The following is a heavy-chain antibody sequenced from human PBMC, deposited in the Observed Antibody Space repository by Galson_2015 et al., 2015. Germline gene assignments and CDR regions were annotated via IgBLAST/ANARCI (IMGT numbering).Heavy chain of an antibody. D-gene: IGHD6-19*01. Sequence: SLRLSCAASGFTFSSYAMSWVRQAPGKGLEWVSAISGSGGSTYYADSVKGRFTISRDNSKNTLYLHMNSLRDEDTAVYYCAKGPSYAVAGNFDYWGQGTLVTVSS. J-gene: IGHJ4*02. CDR3: AKGPSYAVAGNFDY. V-gene: IGHV3-23*01. CDR1: GFTFSSYA. CDR2: ISGSGGST.